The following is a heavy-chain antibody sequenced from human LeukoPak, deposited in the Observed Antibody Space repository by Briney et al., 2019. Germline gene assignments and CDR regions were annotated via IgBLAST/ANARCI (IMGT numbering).Heavy chain of an antibody. Sequence: ASVKVSCKASGGTFSSYAISWVRQAPGQGLEWMGWINTNTGNPTYAQGFTGRFVFSLDTSVSTAYLQISSLKAEDTAVYYCARYYDSSGYILGFDYWGQGTLVTVSS. V-gene: IGHV7-4-1*02. J-gene: IGHJ4*02. D-gene: IGHD3-22*01. CDR2: INTNTGNP. CDR1: GGTFSSYA. CDR3: ARYYDSSGYILGFDY.